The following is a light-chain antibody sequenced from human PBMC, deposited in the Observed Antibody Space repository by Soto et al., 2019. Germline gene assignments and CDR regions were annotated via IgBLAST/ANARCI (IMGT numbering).Light chain of an antibody. CDR2: GAS. Sequence: EIVMTQSPATLSVSPGVRATLSCRASQSVSSNLAWSQQKPGQAPRLLIYGASTRATGIPARFSGSGSGPEFTLPISSLQSEDFAVYFCQQYNNWPPLTFGGGTKVEIK. V-gene: IGKV3-15*01. CDR3: QQYNNWPPLT. J-gene: IGKJ4*01. CDR1: QSVSSN.